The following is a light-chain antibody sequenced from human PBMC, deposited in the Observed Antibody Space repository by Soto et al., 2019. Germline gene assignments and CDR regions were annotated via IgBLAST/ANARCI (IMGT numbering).Light chain of an antibody. J-gene: IGKJ4*01. V-gene: IGKV3-20*01. CDR3: QQYGSLPLT. CDR2: GAS. Sequence: EIVLTQSPGTPSLSPGERATLSCRASQSLSNNYLAWYQQKPGQSPRLLIYGASSRATGIPDRFSGSGSGTDFTLTISRLEPEDFAVYHCQQYGSLPLTFGGGTKVEI. CDR1: QSLSNNY.